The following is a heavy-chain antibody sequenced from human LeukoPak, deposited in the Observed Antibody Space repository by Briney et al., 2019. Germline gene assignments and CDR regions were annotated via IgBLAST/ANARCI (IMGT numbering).Heavy chain of an antibody. CDR1: GYTFTVYY. CDR3: APGYSSSSYNWFDP. J-gene: IGHJ5*02. V-gene: IGHV1-2*02. D-gene: IGHD6-13*01. Sequence: ASVKVSYTPSGYTFTVYYMHWVRQAPGQGLEWMGWINPDSGGTNYAQKFQGRGTMTRDTSISTAYMELSRLRSDDPAVYYCAPGYSSSSYNWFDPWGQGTLVTVSS. CDR2: INPDSGGT.